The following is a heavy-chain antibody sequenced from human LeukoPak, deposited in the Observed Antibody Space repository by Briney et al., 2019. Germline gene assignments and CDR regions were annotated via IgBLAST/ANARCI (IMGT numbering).Heavy chain of an antibody. CDR1: GFTFSSYS. V-gene: IGHV3-21*01. D-gene: IGHD5-18*01. Sequence: GGSLRLSCAASGFTFSSYSMNWVRQAPGKGLEWVSSISSSSSYIYYADSVKGRFTISRDNAKNSLYLQMNSLRAEDTAVYYCARDGACGRYSYGCVVYWGQGTLVTVSS. CDR2: ISSSSSYI. CDR3: ARDGACGRYSYGCVVY. J-gene: IGHJ4*02.